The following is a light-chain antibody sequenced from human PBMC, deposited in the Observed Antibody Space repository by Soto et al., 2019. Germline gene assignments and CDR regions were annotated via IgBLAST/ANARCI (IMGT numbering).Light chain of an antibody. Sequence: EIFLTQSPDTLSLSPGERATLSCRASQSVTTYIAWYQQGPGQAPRLLIYDASNRDTGVPARFSGSGSGTDFTLTISDLEPADFGLYYCQQRLNWPPGFGQGTKVDIK. J-gene: IGKJ1*01. CDR2: DAS. CDR3: QQRLNWPPG. V-gene: IGKV3-11*01. CDR1: QSVTTY.